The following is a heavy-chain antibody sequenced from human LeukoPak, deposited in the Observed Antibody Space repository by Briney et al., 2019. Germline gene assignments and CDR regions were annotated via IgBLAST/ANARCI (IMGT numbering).Heavy chain of an antibody. CDR1: GFTFSSYW. V-gene: IGHV3-74*01. CDR3: ARVVTYYDFWSGYYN. CDR2: INSDGSST. J-gene: IGHJ4*02. D-gene: IGHD3-3*01. Sequence: GGSLRLSCAASGFTFSSYWMHWVRQAPGKGLVCVSRINSDGSSTSYADSVKGRFTISRDNAKNTLYLQMNSLRAEDTAVYYCARVVTYYDFWSGYYNWGQGTLVTVSS.